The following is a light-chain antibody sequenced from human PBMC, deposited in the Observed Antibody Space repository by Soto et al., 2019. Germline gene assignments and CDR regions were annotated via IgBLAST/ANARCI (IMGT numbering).Light chain of an antibody. CDR2: GAS. CDR3: QPYDSYSWT. CDR1: QIVSSTY. Sequence: EIVLTQSPGTLSLSPGERATLSCRASQIVSSTYLAWFQQEPGQAPRLLMYGASTRATGIPDRFSGSGSGTDFTLTLSGLETEEFALYYCQPYDSYSWTFGKGTKVDI. V-gene: IGKV3-20*01. J-gene: IGKJ1*01.